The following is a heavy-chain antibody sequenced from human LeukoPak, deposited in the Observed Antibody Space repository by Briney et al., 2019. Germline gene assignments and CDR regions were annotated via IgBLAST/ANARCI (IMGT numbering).Heavy chain of an antibody. Sequence: GGSLRLSCAASGFIFSTYSMDWVRQAPGKGLEWVSSISSSSSHIYYADSVKGRLTISRDNAKNSLYLQIYSLRAQDTAVYYCARDTRFGALYDSSYHGMDVWGKGTTVTVSS. CDR2: ISSSSSHI. D-gene: IGHD3-10*01. V-gene: IGHV3-21*01. CDR3: ARDTRFGALYDSSYHGMDV. J-gene: IGHJ6*04. CDR1: GFIFSTYS.